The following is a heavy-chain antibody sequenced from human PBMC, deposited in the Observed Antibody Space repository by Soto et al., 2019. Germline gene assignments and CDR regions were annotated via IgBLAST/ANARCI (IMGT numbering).Heavy chain of an antibody. Sequence: SETLSLTCAVYGGSFSGFCWSWIRQPPGKGLEWIGEINHSGSTNYNPSLKSRVTISVDTSKNQFSLKLSSVTAADTAVYYCARGAEMATIHFDYWGQGTLVTVSS. J-gene: IGHJ4*02. CDR2: INHSGST. D-gene: IGHD5-12*01. CDR1: GGSFSGFC. CDR3: ARGAEMATIHFDY. V-gene: IGHV4-34*01.